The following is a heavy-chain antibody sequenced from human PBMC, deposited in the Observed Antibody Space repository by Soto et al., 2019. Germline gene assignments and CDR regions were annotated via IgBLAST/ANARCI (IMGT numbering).Heavy chain of an antibody. D-gene: IGHD3-22*01. V-gene: IGHV1-46*01. CDR2: INPSGGST. Sequence: ASVKVSCKASGYTFTSYYMHWVRQAPEQGLEWMGIINPSGGSTSSAQKSQGRVTMTRDTSTSTVYMELSSLRSEDTAVYYCARAGTGGSSGYYRYFDYWGQGTLVTVSS. CDR1: GYTFTSYY. CDR3: ARAGTGGSSGYYRYFDY. J-gene: IGHJ4*02.